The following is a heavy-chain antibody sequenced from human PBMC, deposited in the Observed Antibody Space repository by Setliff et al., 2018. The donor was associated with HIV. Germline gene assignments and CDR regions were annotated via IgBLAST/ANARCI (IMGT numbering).Heavy chain of an antibody. V-gene: IGHV4-34*01. CDR1: GGSFSGYS. D-gene: IGHD3-16*01. CDR2: ITDSGST. CDR3: ARGISTNAYWHGAPYNWFDP. J-gene: IGHJ5*02. Sequence: SETLSLTCAVYGGSFSGYSWSWIRQPPGKGLEWIGEITDSGSTNYTPSLKSRVTISMDTSRNQFSLRLKSVTAADTAIYYCARGISTNAYWHGAPYNWFDPWGQGILVTVSS.